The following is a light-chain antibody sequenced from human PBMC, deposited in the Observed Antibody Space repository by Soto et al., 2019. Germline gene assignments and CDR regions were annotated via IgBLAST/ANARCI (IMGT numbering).Light chain of an antibody. V-gene: IGLV2-14*01. CDR1: SSDIGAYDY. CDR3: CSSATPSSHV. Sequence: QSALTQPASLSGSPGQSITISCTGTSSDIGAYDYVSWFQQHPGKAPKLMISEVNNRPSGVSNRFSGSKSGKTAYLTISWLQVEDEAEYVCCSSATPSSHVVGTGTKV. CDR2: EVN. J-gene: IGLJ1*01.